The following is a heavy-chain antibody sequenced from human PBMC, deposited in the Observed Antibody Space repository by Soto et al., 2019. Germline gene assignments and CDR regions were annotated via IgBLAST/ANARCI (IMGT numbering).Heavy chain of an antibody. Sequence: EVQLVESGGGLVQPGGSLRLSCAASEFTFSGRSVHWVRQAPGKGLVWVSGIDKVGTDSTYADSVKGRFTSSRDNAKITVYLQMISLRVEDTAVYYGARGWVGADVWGKWTTVTVSS. D-gene: IGHD4-17*01. CDR3: ARGWVGADV. CDR2: IDKVGTDS. V-gene: IGHV3-74*01. J-gene: IGHJ6*03. CDR1: EFTFSGRS.